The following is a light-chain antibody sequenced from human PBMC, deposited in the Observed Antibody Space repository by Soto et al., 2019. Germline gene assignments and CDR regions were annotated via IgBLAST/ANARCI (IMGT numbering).Light chain of an antibody. CDR1: QSVSSN. V-gene: IGKV3-15*01. CDR3: QQYHNWPPRT. J-gene: IGKJ4*01. Sequence: EIVMTQSPATLSVSPGERATLSCRASQSVSSNLAWYQQKPGQAPRLLIYGSSTRAPGIPARFSGSGSGTEFTLTISSLQSEDFAVYYCQQYHNWPPRTFGGGNKVEIK. CDR2: GSS.